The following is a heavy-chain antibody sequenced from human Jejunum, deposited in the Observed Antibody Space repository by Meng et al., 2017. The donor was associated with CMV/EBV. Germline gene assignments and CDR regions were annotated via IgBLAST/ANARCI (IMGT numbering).Heavy chain of an antibody. CDR3: ARGGSYSPDY. CDR1: GFTFITYN. CDR2: ISSGSGTI. Sequence: AASGFTFITYNMNRDRQATGKGLEWVSYISSGSGTIYYADSVRGRFTVSRDNAKTSLYLQMNSLRAEDTAVYYCARGGSYSPDYWGQGTLVTVSS. J-gene: IGHJ4*02. V-gene: IGHV3-48*04. D-gene: IGHD1-26*01.